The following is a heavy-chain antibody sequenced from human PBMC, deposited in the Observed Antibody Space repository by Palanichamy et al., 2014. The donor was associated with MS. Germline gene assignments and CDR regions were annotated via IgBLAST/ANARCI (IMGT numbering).Heavy chain of an antibody. J-gene: IGHJ3*02. D-gene: IGHD3-22*01. V-gene: IGHV1-18*04. Sequence: VQAGGSLERSGEEAWGLSEGLLARLLVTTFTSYGISWVRQAPGQGLEWMGWISAYNGNTNYAQKLQGRVTMTTDTSTSTAYMELRSLRSDDTAVYYCARIVVGGGHEAFDIWGQGTMVTVSS. CDR1: VTTFTSYG. CDR3: ARIVVGGGHEAFDI. CDR2: ISAYNGNT.